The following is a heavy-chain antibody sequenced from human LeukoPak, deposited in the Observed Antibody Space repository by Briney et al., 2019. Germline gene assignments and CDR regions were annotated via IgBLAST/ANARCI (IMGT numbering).Heavy chain of an antibody. CDR2: INWNGGST. V-gene: IGHV3-20*04. Sequence: GGSLGLSCAASGFTFDDYTMSWVRQAPGKGLEWVSGINWNGGSTGYADSVKGRFTISRDNAKNSLYLQMNSLRAEDTAVYYCARDQWLQSDYYMDVWGKGTTVTVSS. CDR3: ARDQWLQSDYYMDV. J-gene: IGHJ6*03. CDR1: GFTFDDYT. D-gene: IGHD5-18*01.